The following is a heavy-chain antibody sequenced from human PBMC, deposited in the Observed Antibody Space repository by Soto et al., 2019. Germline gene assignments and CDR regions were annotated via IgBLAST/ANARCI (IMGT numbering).Heavy chain of an antibody. CDR1: GYSFTSYW. J-gene: IGHJ4*02. CDR2: IYPGDSDT. D-gene: IGHD3-3*01. CDR3: ARVSLRFLEWLSPFDY. V-gene: IGHV5-51*01. Sequence: PGESLKISCKGSGYSFTSYWIGWVRQMPGKGLEWMGIIYPGDSDTRYSPSFQGQVTISADKSISTAYLQWSSLKASDTAMYYCARVSLRFLEWLSPFDYWGQGTLVTVSS.